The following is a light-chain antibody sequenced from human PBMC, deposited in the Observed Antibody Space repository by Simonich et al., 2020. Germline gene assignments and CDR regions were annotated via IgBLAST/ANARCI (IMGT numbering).Light chain of an antibody. CDR3: QSYDSSLSGAV. CDR1: SSNIGAGYD. V-gene: IGLV1-40*01. Sequence: QSVLTQPPSVSGAQGQRVTISCTGSSSNIGAGYDVHWYQQLPGTAPKLLINGNSNRPSGVPDRFSGSKSGTSASLAITGLQAEDEADYYCQSYDSSLSGAVFGGGTQLTVL. J-gene: IGLJ7*01. CDR2: GNS.